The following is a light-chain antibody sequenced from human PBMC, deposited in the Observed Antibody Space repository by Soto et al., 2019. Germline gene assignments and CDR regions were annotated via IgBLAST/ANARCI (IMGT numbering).Light chain of an antibody. Sequence: QSALTQPASVSGSPGQSITISCTGTSRDVGSYNLVSWYQHHPGKAPKLMIYEVSERPSGVSNRFSGSKSGNTASLRISGLQADGEADYYCCSYAGSSTSGVVFGGGTKLTVL. V-gene: IGLV2-23*02. CDR2: EVS. J-gene: IGLJ2*01. CDR1: SRDVGSYNL. CDR3: CSYAGSSTSGVV.